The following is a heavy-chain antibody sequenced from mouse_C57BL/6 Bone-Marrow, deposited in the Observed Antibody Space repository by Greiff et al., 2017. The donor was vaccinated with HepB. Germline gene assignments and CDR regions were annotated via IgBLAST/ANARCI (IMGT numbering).Heavy chain of an antibody. D-gene: IGHD1-1*01. V-gene: IGHV1-81*01. Sequence: VKVVESGAELARPGASVKLSCKASGYTFTSYGISWVKQRTGQGLEWIGEIYPRSGNTYYNEKFKGKATLTADKSSSTAYMELRSLTSEDSAVYFCARITTVVANYFDYWGQGTTLTVSS. CDR1: GYTFTSYG. CDR3: ARITTVVANYFDY. CDR2: IYPRSGNT. J-gene: IGHJ2*01.